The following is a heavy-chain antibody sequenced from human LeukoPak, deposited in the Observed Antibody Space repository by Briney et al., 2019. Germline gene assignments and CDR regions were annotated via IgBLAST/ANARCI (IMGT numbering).Heavy chain of an antibody. Sequence: GGSLRLSCAVSGFSVSGYSMTWVRQAPGKGLEWVANLKQDGSEKNYVDSVKGRFTISRDNAENSLFLQMNSLRVEDTAVYYCAREWQGGRAAAGTRIEGDYWGQGTLVAVSS. J-gene: IGHJ4*02. V-gene: IGHV3-7*01. D-gene: IGHD6-13*01. CDR2: LKQDGSEK. CDR3: AREWQGGRAAAGTRIEGDY. CDR1: GFSVSGYS.